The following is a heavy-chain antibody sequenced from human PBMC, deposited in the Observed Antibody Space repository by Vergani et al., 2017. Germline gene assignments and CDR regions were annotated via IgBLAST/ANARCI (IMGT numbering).Heavy chain of an antibody. Sequence: QVQLVETGGGVVQPGGSLRLYCATSGFSFNTYGAHWVRQAPGKGLEWVAFIGYDGRIKYNLDSVKGRFTISRDTSKKTLSLQMRSLRADDTAVYYCAKDGRENSDYGYFDYWGQGTLVTVSS. J-gene: IGHJ4*02. CDR2: IGYDGRIK. CDR3: AKDGRENSDYGYFDY. CDR1: GFSFNTYG. V-gene: IGHV3-30*02. D-gene: IGHD4-17*01.